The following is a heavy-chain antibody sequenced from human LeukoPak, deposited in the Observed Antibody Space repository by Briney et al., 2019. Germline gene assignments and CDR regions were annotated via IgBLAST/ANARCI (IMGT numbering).Heavy chain of an antibody. J-gene: IGHJ1*01. CDR3: ARHADGGPAEYFRH. Sequence: SPSETLSLTCTVSGGSISSGIYYWAWIRQPPGKGLEWIGSIYYRGNTYYNPSLKSRVTLSVDTSKNQFSLNLSSVTAADTAVYYCARHADGGPAEYFRHWGQGTLVTVSS. CDR2: IYYRGNT. V-gene: IGHV4-39*01. D-gene: IGHD4-23*01. CDR1: GGSISSGIYY.